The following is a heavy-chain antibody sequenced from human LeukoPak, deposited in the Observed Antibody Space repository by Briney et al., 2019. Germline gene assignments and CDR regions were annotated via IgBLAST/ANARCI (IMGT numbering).Heavy chain of an antibody. D-gene: IGHD3-16*01. J-gene: IGHJ4*02. CDR3: VCAYGTPWPLDY. CDR2: ISHDGSES. V-gene: IGHV3-30-3*01. CDR1: GFTFSSHA. Sequence: PGGSLRLSCAASGFTFSSHAMVWVRQAPGKGLEWVSFISHDGSESFHTESVKGRFTISRDNFKNTVDLQMNSLRAEDTAVYYCVCAYGTPWPLDYWGQGTLVTVSS.